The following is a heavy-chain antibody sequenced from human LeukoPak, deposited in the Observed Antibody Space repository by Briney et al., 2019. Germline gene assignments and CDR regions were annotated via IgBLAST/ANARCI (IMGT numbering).Heavy chain of an antibody. D-gene: IGHD6-13*01. Sequence: GGSLRLSCAASGFTFDDYAMHWVRQAPGKGLEWVSGISWNSGSIGYADSVKGRFTISRDNAKDSLYLQMNSLRAEDTALYYCAKVVAAEKYYYFDYWGQGTLVTVSS. CDR3: AKVVAAEKYYYFDY. V-gene: IGHV3-9*01. CDR2: ISWNSGSI. J-gene: IGHJ4*02. CDR1: GFTFDDYA.